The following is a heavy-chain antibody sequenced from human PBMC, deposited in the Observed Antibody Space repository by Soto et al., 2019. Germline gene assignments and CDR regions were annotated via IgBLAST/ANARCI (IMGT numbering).Heavy chain of an antibody. Sequence: QVQLVESGGGVVQPGRSLRLSCAASGFTFSSYAMHWVRQAPGKGLEWVAVIYSGGSTYYADSVKGRFTISRDNSKNTLYLQMNSLRAEDTAVYYCARATLSAYGYYFDYWGQGTLVTVSS. CDR3: ARATLSAYGYYFDY. D-gene: IGHD4-17*01. J-gene: IGHJ4*02. CDR1: GFTFSSYA. CDR2: IYSGGST. V-gene: IGHV3-30*14.